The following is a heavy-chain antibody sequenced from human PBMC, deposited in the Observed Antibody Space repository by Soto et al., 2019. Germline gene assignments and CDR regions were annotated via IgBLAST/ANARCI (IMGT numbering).Heavy chain of an antibody. CDR1: GYSFSNFW. V-gene: IGHV5-51*01. D-gene: IGHD4-17*01. CDR2: IYPGDSET. CDR3: AVPATVATATTFDI. Sequence: GESLKISCKWSGYSFSNFWIGWVRQMSGKGLEWMGIIYPGDSETTYSPSFQGQVTISADKSISTAYLQWSSLKASDTAIYYCAVPATVATATTFDIWGQGTMVTVSS. J-gene: IGHJ3*02.